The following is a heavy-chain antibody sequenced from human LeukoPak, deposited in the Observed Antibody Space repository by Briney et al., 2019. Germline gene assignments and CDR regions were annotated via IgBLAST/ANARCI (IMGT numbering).Heavy chain of an antibody. D-gene: IGHD3-3*01. V-gene: IGHV3-48*03. J-gene: IGHJ4*02. Sequence: GGSLTLSCAAYGFTFSSFAMNWVRPAPGQGLEWVSYISSSGSTIYYADSVKGRFTISSDNAKNSLYLQMNSLRAEDTAVYYCARDRSDDFWSGYYLCWGQGTLVTVSS. CDR1: GFTFSSFA. CDR3: ARDRSDDFWSGYYLC. CDR2: ISSSGSTI.